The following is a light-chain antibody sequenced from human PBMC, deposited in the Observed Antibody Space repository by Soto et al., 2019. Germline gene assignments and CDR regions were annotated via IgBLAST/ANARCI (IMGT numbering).Light chain of an antibody. CDR1: RSNIGHNA. CDR2: YDD. V-gene: IGLV1-36*01. CDR3: AAWDDSLSGLV. Sequence: QAVVTQPPSVSDAPRQRVSISCSGSRSNIGHNAVSWYQQFPGKAPKLVIYYDDLLPSGVSDRFSGSKSGTSASLAISGLQSEDEADYYCAAWDDSLSGLVFGGGTKLTVL. J-gene: IGLJ2*01.